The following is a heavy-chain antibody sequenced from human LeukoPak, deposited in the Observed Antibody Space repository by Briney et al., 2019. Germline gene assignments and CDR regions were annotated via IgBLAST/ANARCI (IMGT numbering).Heavy chain of an antibody. J-gene: IGHJ6*02. CDR1: GGSISSGDYY. V-gene: IGHV4-30-4*01. Sequence: SETLSLTCTVSGGSISSGDYYWSWIRQPPGKGLEWIGYIYYSGSTYYNPSLKSRVTISVDTSKNQFSLELSSVTAADTAVYYCARDRWVVPAAITFVDYYYGMDVWGQGTTVTVSS. D-gene: IGHD2-2*01. CDR3: ARDRWVVPAAITFVDYYYGMDV. CDR2: IYYSGST.